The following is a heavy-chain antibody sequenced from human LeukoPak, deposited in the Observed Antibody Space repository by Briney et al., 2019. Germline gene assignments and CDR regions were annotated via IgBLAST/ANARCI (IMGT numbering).Heavy chain of an antibody. CDR3: ARFICSSTSCCANAFDI. J-gene: IGHJ3*02. D-gene: IGHD2-2*01. CDR1: GGTFSSYA. CDR2: IIPIFGTA. V-gene: IGHV1-69*05. Sequence: SVKVSCKASGGTFSSYAISWVRQAPGQGLEWMGRIIPIFGTANYAQKFQGRVTITTDESTSTAYMELSSLRSEDTAVYYCARFICSSTSCCANAFDIWGQGTMVTVSS.